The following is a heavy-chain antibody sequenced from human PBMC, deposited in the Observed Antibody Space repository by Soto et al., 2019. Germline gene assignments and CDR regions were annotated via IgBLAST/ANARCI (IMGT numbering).Heavy chain of an antibody. CDR1: GGSISSGDYY. J-gene: IGHJ4*02. Sequence: PSETLSLTCPVSGGSISSGDYYWSWIRQPPGKGLEWIGYIYYSGSTYYNPSLKSRVTISVDTSKNQFSLKLSSVTAADTAVYYCARTVSPYDRLDYWGQGTLVTVS. CDR3: ARTVSPYDRLDY. CDR2: IYYSGST. V-gene: IGHV4-30-4*01. D-gene: IGHD2-21*01.